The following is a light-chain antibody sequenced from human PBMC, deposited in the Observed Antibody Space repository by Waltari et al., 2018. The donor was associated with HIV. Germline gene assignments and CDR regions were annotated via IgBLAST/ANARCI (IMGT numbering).Light chain of an antibody. V-gene: IGLV3-21*04. Sequence: SYALTQPPSVSVAPGKTARITCGGHNIGSMTVHWYQQKPGQAPVLVIFDDTDRPSEIPERFSGANSGDTATLTISRVEVGDEADYYCQVWVSSLTVAVIFGGGTKLTVL. CDR1: NIGSMT. J-gene: IGLJ2*01. CDR2: DDT. CDR3: QVWVSSLTVAVI.